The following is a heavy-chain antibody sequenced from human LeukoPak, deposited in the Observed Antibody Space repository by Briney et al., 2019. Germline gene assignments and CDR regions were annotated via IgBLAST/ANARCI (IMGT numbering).Heavy chain of an antibody. V-gene: IGHV3-30*18. Sequence: QTGESLRLSCAASGFTFSSYGMHWVRQAPGKGLEWVAVISYGGSNEYYADSVKGRFTISRDNSKNTLYLQMNSLRAEDTAVYYCAKEERSSQSYYFDYWGQGTLVTVSS. D-gene: IGHD6-13*01. J-gene: IGHJ4*02. CDR1: GFTFSSYG. CDR3: AKEERSSQSYYFDY. CDR2: ISYGGSNE.